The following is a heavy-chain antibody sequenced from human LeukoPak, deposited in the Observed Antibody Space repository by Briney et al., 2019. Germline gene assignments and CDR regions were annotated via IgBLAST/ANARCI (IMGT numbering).Heavy chain of an antibody. CDR1: GFTFNTYG. CDR3: AKAAYCTSTSCHFSGYAQRPLDS. Sequence: GGSLRLSCVASGFTFNTYGIHWVRQAPGKGLEWVAGISSDGSSKDYADSVKGRFTISRGNSKNTLYLQMNSLRAEDTAVYYCAKAAYCTSTSCHFSGYAQRPLDSWGQGTLVTVSS. V-gene: IGHV3-30*18. J-gene: IGHJ4*02. CDR2: ISSDGSSK. D-gene: IGHD2-2*01.